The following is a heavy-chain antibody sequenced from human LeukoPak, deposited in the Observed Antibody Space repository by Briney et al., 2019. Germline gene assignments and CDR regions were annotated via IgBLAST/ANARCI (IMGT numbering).Heavy chain of an antibody. J-gene: IGHJ6*02. Sequence: SGTLSLTCTVSGGSISSYYWSWIRQPPGKGLEWIGNIYYSGSTNYNPSLQSRVTISVDTSKNQFSLKLSSVTAADTAVYYCARQLSYGMDVWGQGTTVTISS. CDR3: ARQLSYGMDV. CDR2: IYYSGST. CDR1: GGSISSYY. V-gene: IGHV4-59*08.